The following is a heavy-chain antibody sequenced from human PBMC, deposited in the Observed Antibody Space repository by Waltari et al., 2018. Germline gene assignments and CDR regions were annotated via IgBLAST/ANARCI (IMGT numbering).Heavy chain of an antibody. CDR1: GYTLTDSS. CDR2: YDPEDGET. CDR3: ATDHHRNSGYDI. V-gene: IGHV1-24*01. J-gene: IGHJ4*02. D-gene: IGHD5-12*01. Sequence: QVPLVQSGAEVKKPGASVKVSGKVSGYTLTDSSIHWVRQAPGKGLEWMGGYDPEDGETTYAQSFQGRVAMTEDTSTDTAYMELSSLTSEDTAVYYCATDHHRNSGYDIWGQGTLVTVSS.